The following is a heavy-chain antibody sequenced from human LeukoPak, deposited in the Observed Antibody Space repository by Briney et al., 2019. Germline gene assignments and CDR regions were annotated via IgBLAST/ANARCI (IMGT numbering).Heavy chain of an antibody. CDR2: IDYSGSA. V-gene: IGHV4-31*03. CDR1: GGSISSGAYY. J-gene: IGHJ4*02. CDR3: ARDYYGRGYYFDY. D-gene: IGHD3-10*02. Sequence: SETLSLTCTVSGGSISSGAYYWSWIRQHPGKGLEWIGYIDYSGSAYYNPSLRSRVTISVDTPKNQFSLKLSSVTAADTAAYYCARDYYGRGYYFDYWGQGNLGSVSS.